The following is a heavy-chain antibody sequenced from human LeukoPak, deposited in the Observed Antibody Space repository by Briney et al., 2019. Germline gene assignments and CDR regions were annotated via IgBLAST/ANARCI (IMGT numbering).Heavy chain of an antibody. D-gene: IGHD5-18*01. CDR1: GLTLNIFW. Sequence: PGGSLRLSCAASGLTLNIFWMHWVRQAPGKGLVWVSLIKGDGSSTTYMDSVKGRFIISRDNAKNTLYLQMNSLRTEDTAVYYCATGHSYGYNYWGQGTLVTVSP. V-gene: IGHV3-74*01. CDR3: ATGHSYGYNY. CDR2: IKGDGSST. J-gene: IGHJ4*02.